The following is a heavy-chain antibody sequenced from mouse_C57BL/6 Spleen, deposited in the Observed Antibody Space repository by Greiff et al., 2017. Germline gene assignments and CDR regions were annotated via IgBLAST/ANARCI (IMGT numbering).Heavy chain of an antibody. V-gene: IGHV1-53*01. J-gene: IGHJ1*03. CDR3: ARRDYYCSSYPWWYFDV. CDR2: INPSNGGT. CDR1: GYTFTSYW. D-gene: IGHD1-1*01. Sequence: QVHVKQPGTELVKPGASVKLSCKASGYTFTSYWMHWVKQRPGQGLEWIGNINPSNGGTNYNEKFKSKATLTVDKSSSTAYMQLSSLTSEYSAVYYWARRDYYCSSYPWWYFDVWGTGTTVTVSS.